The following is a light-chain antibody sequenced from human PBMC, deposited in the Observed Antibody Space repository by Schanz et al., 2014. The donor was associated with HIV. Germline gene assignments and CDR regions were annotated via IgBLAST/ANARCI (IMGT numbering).Light chain of an antibody. CDR2: AAS. CDR1: QSVDSN. Sequence: EIVMTQSPATLAVSPGERATLSCRASQSVDSNLAWYQQKPGQAPRLLIYAASTRATDIPARFSGSGSGTEFTLSISSLQSEDFAIYYCHQYSNWPPMYTFGQGTKLEI. V-gene: IGKV3-15*01. J-gene: IGKJ2*01. CDR3: HQYSNWPPMYT.